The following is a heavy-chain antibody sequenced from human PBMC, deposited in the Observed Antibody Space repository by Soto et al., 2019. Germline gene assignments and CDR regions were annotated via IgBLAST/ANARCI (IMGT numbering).Heavy chain of an antibody. Sequence: PGGSLRLSFAASGFTFSSYAMHWVRQAPGKGLEWVELISYDGSNKYYAYSVKVRFTISRDNSNNTLYLQMHSLRAEDTAVYYCARDLSYSTSSLGXWGQGTLVTVSX. CDR3: ARDLSYSTSSLGX. D-gene: IGHD6-6*01. CDR1: GFTFSSYA. CDR2: ISYDGSNK. J-gene: IGHJ4*02. V-gene: IGHV3-30-3*01.